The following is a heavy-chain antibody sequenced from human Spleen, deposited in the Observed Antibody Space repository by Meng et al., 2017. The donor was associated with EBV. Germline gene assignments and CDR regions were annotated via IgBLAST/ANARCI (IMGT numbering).Heavy chain of an antibody. V-gene: IGHV1-3*04. CDR3: AKGAGAASWYYFDS. J-gene: IGHJ4*02. CDR2: IHTGNGDT. Sequence: VQVLRAGAAVKKPEASGKVSCKTPGYTFTSYAMPWVRQATGQRLEWMGWIHTGNGDTKYSQKFQGRVTITRDTSASTAYMDLSSLRSEDTAVYYCAKGAGAASWYYFDSWGQGTLVTVSS. D-gene: IGHD6-13*01. CDR1: GYTFTSYA.